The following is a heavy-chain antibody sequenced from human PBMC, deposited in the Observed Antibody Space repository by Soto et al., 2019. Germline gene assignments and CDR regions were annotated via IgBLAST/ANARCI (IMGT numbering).Heavy chain of an antibody. J-gene: IGHJ4*02. V-gene: IGHV4-34*01. CDR1: GGAFSGYY. D-gene: IGHD4-17*01. CDR3: ARLNDVTTVTNYFDY. Sequence: TLSLTCAVYGGAFSGYYWSWIRPPPGKGLEWIGEINHSGSTNYNPSLKSRVTISVDTSKNQFSLKLSSVTAADTAVYYCARLNDVTTVTNYFDYWGQGTLVTVSS. CDR2: INHSGST.